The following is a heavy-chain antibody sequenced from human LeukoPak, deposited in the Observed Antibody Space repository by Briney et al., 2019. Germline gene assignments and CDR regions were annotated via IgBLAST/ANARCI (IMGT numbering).Heavy chain of an antibody. J-gene: IGHJ4*02. D-gene: IGHD6-19*01. V-gene: IGHV4-34*01. Sequence: SETLSLTCAVYGGSFSGYYWSWIRQPPGKGLESIGEINHSGSTNYNPSLKSRVTISVDTSKNQFSLKLSSVTAADTAVYYCARGRSSFYWGQGTLVTVSS. CDR2: INHSGST. CDR1: GGSFSGYY. CDR3: ARGRSSFY.